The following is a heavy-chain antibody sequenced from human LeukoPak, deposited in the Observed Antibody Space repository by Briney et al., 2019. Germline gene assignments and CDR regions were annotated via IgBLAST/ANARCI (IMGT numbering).Heavy chain of an antibody. Sequence: GGSLRLSCAASGFTVSSNYMSWVRQAPGKGLERVSVIYSGGSTYYADSVKGRFTISRDNSKNTLYLQMNSLRAEDTAVYYCASPASTRYSSGWYSAFDIWGQGTMVTVSS. CDR3: ASPASTRYSSGWYSAFDI. V-gene: IGHV3-66*01. J-gene: IGHJ3*02. CDR2: IYSGGST. D-gene: IGHD6-19*01. CDR1: GFTVSSNY.